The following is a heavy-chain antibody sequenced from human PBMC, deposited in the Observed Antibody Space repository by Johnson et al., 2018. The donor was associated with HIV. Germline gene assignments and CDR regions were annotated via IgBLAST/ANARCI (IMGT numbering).Heavy chain of an antibody. CDR1: GFPSSNYW. V-gene: IGHV3-74*02. J-gene: IGHJ3*02. D-gene: IGHD4-23*01. Sequence: VQLVESGGGVVQPGGSLSLSCAAPGFPSSNYWRHWFGQAPGKGLVGFSRVNSEGRSQIYATSVKGGSTISRDNAKNTLYLQMNSLRAEDTAAYYCARASLARGGKIRAFDIWGQGTMVIVSS. CDR2: VNSEGRSQ. CDR3: ARASLARGGKIRAFDI.